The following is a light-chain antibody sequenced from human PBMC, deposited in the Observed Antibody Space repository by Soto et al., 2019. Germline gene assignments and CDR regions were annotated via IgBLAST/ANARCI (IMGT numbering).Light chain of an antibody. Sequence: EIVLTQSPGTLSLSPGERATLSCRASQSVSSSYLAWYQQKPGQAPRLLIYGASSRATGIPDRFSGSGSGTDFTLTISRLEPEAFAVYYCQQYGRSPTFGGGTKVAIK. V-gene: IGKV3-20*01. J-gene: IGKJ4*01. CDR3: QQYGRSPT. CDR1: QSVSSSY. CDR2: GAS.